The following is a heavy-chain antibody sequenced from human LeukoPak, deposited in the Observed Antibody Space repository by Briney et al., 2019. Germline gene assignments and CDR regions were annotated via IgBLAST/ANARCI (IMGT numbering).Heavy chain of an antibody. Sequence: GGSLRLSCAASGFTFSSYWMSWVRQAPGKGLEWVANIKQDGSEKYYVDSVKGRFTISRDNAKNSLYLQMNSLRAEDTAVYYCARVAPAMVKGRDYYYYMDVWGKGTTVTVSS. V-gene: IGHV3-7*01. CDR1: GFTFSSYW. CDR2: IKQDGSEK. J-gene: IGHJ6*03. D-gene: IGHD5-18*01. CDR3: ARVAPAMVKGRDYYYYMDV.